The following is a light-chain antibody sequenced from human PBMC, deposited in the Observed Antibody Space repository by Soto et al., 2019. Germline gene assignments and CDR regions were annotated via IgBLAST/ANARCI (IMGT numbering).Light chain of an antibody. CDR1: SSDIGRYNY. CDR3: TSCIIPNTPRV. CDR2: EVN. V-gene: IGLV2-14*01. J-gene: IGLJ1*01. Sequence: QSVLTQPASVSGSPGQSITISCTGTSSDIGRYNYVSWFQQHPGKVPKLVIFEVNYRPSGVSDRFSGSKSGNTASLTITGLQAEDDSDYYGTSCIIPNTPRVFGSGTKSAVL.